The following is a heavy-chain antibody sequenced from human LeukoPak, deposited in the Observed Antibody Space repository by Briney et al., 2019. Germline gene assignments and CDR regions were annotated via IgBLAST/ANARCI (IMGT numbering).Heavy chain of an antibody. CDR2: SYPGDSDT. V-gene: IGHV5-51*01. CDR3: ARHRASSGWLFDY. Sequence: GESMKISCKGSGYSFTSYWIGWVRQMARKGLEWMGISYPGDSDTRYSPSLQGQVTTSADKSISTAYLQWSSLKASDTAMYYCARHRASSGWLFDYCGQGTLVTVSS. CDR1: GYSFTSYW. D-gene: IGHD6-19*01. J-gene: IGHJ4*02.